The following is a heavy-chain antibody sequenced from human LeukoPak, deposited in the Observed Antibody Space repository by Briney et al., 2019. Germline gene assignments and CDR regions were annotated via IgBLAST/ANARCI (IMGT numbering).Heavy chain of an antibody. D-gene: IGHD4-11*01. CDR3: TSVRYSTHYYGMDV. V-gene: IGHV3-49*04. J-gene: IGHJ6*02. Sequence: GGSLRLSCMASGFTFGDYAMSWGGQAPGKGLEWVGFIRRKTHGGTTEYAASVKGRFTISRDDSKSIAYLQMNSLKTEDTAVYFCTSVRYSTHYYGMDVWGQGTTVTVSS. CDR2: IRRKTHGGTT. CDR1: GFTFGDYA.